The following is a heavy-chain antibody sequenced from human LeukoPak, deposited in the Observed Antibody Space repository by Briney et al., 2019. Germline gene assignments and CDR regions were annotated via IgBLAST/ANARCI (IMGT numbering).Heavy chain of an antibody. J-gene: IGHJ4*02. Sequence: PGGSLTLSCAASGFTFSSFGMHWVRHAPGKELEWVAFIQYDGSKKFYLDSVKGRFTISRDNSKDTLYLQMNSLRAEDSAVYYCAQRHGYSDPHLAYWGQGSLVTVSS. CDR2: IQYDGSKK. CDR3: AQRHGYSDPHLAY. CDR1: GFTFSSFG. D-gene: IGHD5-24*01. V-gene: IGHV3-30*02.